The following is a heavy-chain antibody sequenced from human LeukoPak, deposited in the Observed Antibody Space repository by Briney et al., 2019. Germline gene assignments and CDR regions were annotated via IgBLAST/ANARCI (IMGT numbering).Heavy chain of an antibody. Sequence: SETLSLTCAVSGGHFSGYFWTWIRQAPGKGLEWIGEVNSRGSATYNPSLRSRVTFLPDTSRNQFSLTLTSVTAADMAVYYCARRQPSMRTSGGFVGHFDYWGQGILVIVSS. J-gene: IGHJ4*02. D-gene: IGHD3-16*02. CDR3: ARRQPSMRTSGGFVGHFDY. CDR1: GGHFSGYF. V-gene: IGHV4-34*01. CDR2: VNSRGSA.